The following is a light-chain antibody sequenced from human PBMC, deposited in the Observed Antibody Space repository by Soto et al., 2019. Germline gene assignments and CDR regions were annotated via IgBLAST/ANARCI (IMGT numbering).Light chain of an antibody. CDR1: QSLVYNDGNTY. V-gene: IGKV2-30*01. CDR2: KVS. CDR3: MQGTHWPYT. Sequence: DVVMTQSPLSLPVTLGQPASVFCRSSQSLVYNDGNTYLSWFQQRPGQSPRRLIYKVSNRGSGVPDRVSGSGSGTDFTLKISRVEAEDVGVYYCMQGTHWPYTFGQGTKLEIK. J-gene: IGKJ2*01.